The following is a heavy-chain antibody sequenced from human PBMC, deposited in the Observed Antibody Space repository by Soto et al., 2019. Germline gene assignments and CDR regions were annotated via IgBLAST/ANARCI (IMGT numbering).Heavy chain of an antibody. Sequence: GSLRLSCAASGFTVSSNYMSCVRQAPGKGLEWVSVIYSGGSTYYADSVKGRFTISRDNSKNTLYLQMNSLRAEDTAVYYCARDQLYDYIWGRPDWGQGTLVTVSS. D-gene: IGHD3-16*01. J-gene: IGHJ4*02. CDR3: ARDQLYDYIWGRPD. V-gene: IGHV3-66*01. CDR1: GFTVSSNY. CDR2: IYSGGST.